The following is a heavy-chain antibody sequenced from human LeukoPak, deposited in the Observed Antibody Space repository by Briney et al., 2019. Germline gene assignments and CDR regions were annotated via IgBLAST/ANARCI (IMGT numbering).Heavy chain of an antibody. J-gene: IGHJ4*02. CDR3: ARGDHQGYCRRFDY. V-gene: IGHV4-34*01. CDR1: GGSFSGYY. Sequence: SETLSLTCAVYGGSFSGYYWSWIRQPPGKGLEWIGEINHSGSTNYNPSLKSRVTISVDTSKNQFSLKLSSVTAADTAVYYCARGDHQGYCRRFDYWGQGTLVTVSS. D-gene: IGHD1-26*01. CDR2: INHSGST.